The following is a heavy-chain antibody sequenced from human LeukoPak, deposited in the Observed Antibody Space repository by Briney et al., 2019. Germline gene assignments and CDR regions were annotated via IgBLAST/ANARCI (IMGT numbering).Heavy chain of an antibody. D-gene: IGHD3-22*01. V-gene: IGHV4-59*01. CDR1: GGSITSYY. CDR2: ISYSGNT. J-gene: IGHJ4*02. Sequence: SETLSLTCSVSGGSITSYYWSWIRQPPGKGLEWIGDISYSGNTKYNPTLKSRATISADTSKSQFSLTLTSLTAADTAVYYCAREARGRNGYYYNYWGREPWSPSPQ. CDR3: AREARGRNGYYYNY.